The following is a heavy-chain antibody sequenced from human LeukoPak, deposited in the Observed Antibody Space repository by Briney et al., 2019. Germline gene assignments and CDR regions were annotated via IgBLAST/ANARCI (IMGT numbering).Heavy chain of an antibody. CDR2: IYYSGST. Sequence: SQTLSLTSTVSGGSISSDSYYWSWIRQPPGKGLEWIGYIYYSGSTNYNPSLKSRVTISVDTSKNQFSLKLSSVTAADTAVYYCARYRGIAAAGTFYYYYGMDVWGQGTTVTVSS. V-gene: IGHV4-61*01. J-gene: IGHJ6*02. D-gene: IGHD6-13*01. CDR3: ARYRGIAAAGTFYYYYGMDV. CDR1: GGSISSDSYY.